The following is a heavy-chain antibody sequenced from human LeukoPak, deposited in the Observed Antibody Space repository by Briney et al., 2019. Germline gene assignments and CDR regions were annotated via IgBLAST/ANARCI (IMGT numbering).Heavy chain of an antibody. Sequence: GESLKISCKGSGYSFTSYWIGWVRQMPGKGLEWMGTIYPGDSDTRYSPSFQGQVTISADKSISTAYLQWSSLKASDTAMYYCARHGRRTTVTIFVSTYNWFDPWGQGTLVTVSS. J-gene: IGHJ5*02. V-gene: IGHV5-51*01. CDR1: GYSFTSYW. CDR3: ARHGRRTTVTIFVSTYNWFDP. D-gene: IGHD4-11*01. CDR2: IYPGDSDT.